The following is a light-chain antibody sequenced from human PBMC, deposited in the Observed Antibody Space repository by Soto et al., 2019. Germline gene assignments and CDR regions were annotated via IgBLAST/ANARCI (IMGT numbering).Light chain of an antibody. CDR1: QSVSSN. V-gene: IGKV3-15*01. Sequence: EIVMTQSPATLSVSPGERATLSCRASQSVSSNLAWDQQKPGQAPRLLIYGASTRATGIPARFSGSGSGTEFTLTISSLQSEDFAVYYCQQYYNWPPITFGQGTRLEIK. J-gene: IGKJ5*01. CDR3: QQYYNWPPIT. CDR2: GAS.